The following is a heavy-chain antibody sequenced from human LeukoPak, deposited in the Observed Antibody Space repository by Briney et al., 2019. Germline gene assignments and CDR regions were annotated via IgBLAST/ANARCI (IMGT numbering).Heavy chain of an antibody. CDR1: GGSISSYY. J-gene: IGHJ4*02. D-gene: IGHD7-27*01. V-gene: IGHV4-4*09. CDR2: IYTSGST. CDR3: ASPGERDYFDY. Sequence: SETLSLTCTVSGGSISSYYWSWIRQPPGKGLEWIGYIYTSGSTDYNPSLKSRVTISVDTSKNQFSLKLSSVTAADTAVYYCASPGERDYFDYWGQGTLVTVSP.